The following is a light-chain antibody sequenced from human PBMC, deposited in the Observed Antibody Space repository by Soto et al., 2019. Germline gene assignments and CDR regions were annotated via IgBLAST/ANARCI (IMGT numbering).Light chain of an antibody. V-gene: IGLV1-40*01. Sequence: QSALTQPPSVSGAPGQRVTISCTGSSSNIGAGYDVHWYQQLPGTAPKLLIYGNSNRPSGVPDRFSGSKSGTSASLAITGLQAEDEADYYCQYYDSRLSGSYVFGTGTKVTVL. CDR2: GNS. CDR1: SSNIGAGYD. CDR3: QYYDSRLSGSYV. J-gene: IGLJ1*01.